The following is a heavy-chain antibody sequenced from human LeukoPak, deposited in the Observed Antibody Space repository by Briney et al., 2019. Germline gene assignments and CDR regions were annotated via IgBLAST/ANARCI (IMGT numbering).Heavy chain of an antibody. V-gene: IGHV3-30-3*01. Sequence: PGGSLRLSCAASGFTFSAYAMHWVRQAPGKGLEWVALISFDGSNEYYADSVQGRFTISRDNSKNTLYLQMNSLRAEDTAVYSCARASGPFDYWGQGTLVTVSS. J-gene: IGHJ4*02. D-gene: IGHD3-10*01. CDR2: ISFDGSNE. CDR3: ARASGPFDY. CDR1: GFTFSAYA.